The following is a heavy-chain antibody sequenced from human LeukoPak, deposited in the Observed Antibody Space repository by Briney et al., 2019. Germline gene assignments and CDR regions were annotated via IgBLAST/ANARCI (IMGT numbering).Heavy chain of an antibody. V-gene: IGHV1-69*05. CDR2: IIPIFVTA. CDR1: GGTFSSYA. Sequence: SVKVSCKASGGTFSSYAISWVRQAPGQGLEWMGGIIPIFVTANYAQKFQGRVTITTDESTSTAYMELSSLRTEDTAVYYCARGVPAAGTEWGQGTLVTVSS. D-gene: IGHD6-13*01. J-gene: IGHJ4*02. CDR3: ARGVPAAGTE.